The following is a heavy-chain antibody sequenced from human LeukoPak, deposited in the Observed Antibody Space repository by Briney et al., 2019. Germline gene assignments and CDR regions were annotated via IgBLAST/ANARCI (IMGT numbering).Heavy chain of an antibody. V-gene: IGHV4-59*11. CDR2: IYHSGST. CDR1: GGSISSHY. J-gene: IGHJ4*02. CDR3: ARDLYSSGWGYFDY. Sequence: SETLSLTCTVSGGSISSHYWSWIRQPPGKGLEWIGGIYHSGSTYYTPSLKSRVTISLDTSENQFSLKLSSVTAADTAVYYCARDLYSSGWGYFDYWGQGTLVTVSS. D-gene: IGHD6-19*01.